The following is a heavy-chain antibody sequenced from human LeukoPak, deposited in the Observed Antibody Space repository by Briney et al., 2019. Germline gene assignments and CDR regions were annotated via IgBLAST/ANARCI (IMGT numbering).Heavy chain of an antibody. CDR1: GFTVSSNY. CDR3: ASEVHTNYYYYMDV. D-gene: IGHD1-1*01. J-gene: IGHJ6*03. V-gene: IGHV3-53*01. CDR2: IYSGGST. Sequence: GGSLRLSCAASGFTVSSNYMSWVRRAPGKGLEWVSVIYSGGSTYYADSVKGRFTISRDNSKNTLYLQMNSLRAEDTAVYYCASEVHTNYYYYMDVWGKGTTVTISS.